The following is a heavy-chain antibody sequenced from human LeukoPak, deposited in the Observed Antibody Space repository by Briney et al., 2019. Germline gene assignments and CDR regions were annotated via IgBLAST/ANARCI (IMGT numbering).Heavy chain of an antibody. CDR1: GFTFSNAW. J-gene: IGHJ4*02. V-gene: IGHV3-15*01. Sequence: GGSLRLSCAASGFTFSNAWMSWVRQAPGKGLEWVGRIKSKTDGGTTDYAAPVKGRFTISRDDSKNTLYLQTNSLKTEDTAVYYCTTDHKRYCSSTSCHRDFDYWGQGTLVTVSS. D-gene: IGHD2-2*01. CDR3: TTDHKRYCSSTSCHRDFDY. CDR2: IKSKTDGGTT.